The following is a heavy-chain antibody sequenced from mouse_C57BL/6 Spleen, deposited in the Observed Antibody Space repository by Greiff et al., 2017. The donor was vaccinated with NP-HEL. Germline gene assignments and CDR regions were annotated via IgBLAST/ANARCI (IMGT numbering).Heavy chain of an antibody. CDR1: GFTFSSYA. CDR2: ISDGGSYT. CDR3: ARGNYGCLDY. J-gene: IGHJ2*01. Sequence: EVKVVESGGGLVKPGGSLKLSCAASGFTFSSYAMSWVRQTPEKRLEWVATISDGGSYTYYPDNVKGRFTISRDNAKNNLYLQMSHLKSEDTAMYYCARGNYGCLDYWGQGTTLTVSS. V-gene: IGHV5-4*03. D-gene: IGHD2-2*01.